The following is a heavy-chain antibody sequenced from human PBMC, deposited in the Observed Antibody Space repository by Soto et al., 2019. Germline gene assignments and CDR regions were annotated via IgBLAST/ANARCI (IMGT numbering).Heavy chain of an antibody. CDR1: GFTFSSYS. CDR3: ARGEGDYVWGSYRTYNWFDP. D-gene: IGHD3-16*02. V-gene: IGHV3-48*02. J-gene: IGHJ5*02. CDR2: ISSSSSTI. Sequence: GGSLRLSCAASGFTFSSYSMNWVRQAPGKGLEWVSYISSSSSTIYYADSVKGRFTISRDNAKNSLYLQMNSLRDEDTAVYYCARGEGDYVWGSYRTYNWFDPWGQGTLVTV.